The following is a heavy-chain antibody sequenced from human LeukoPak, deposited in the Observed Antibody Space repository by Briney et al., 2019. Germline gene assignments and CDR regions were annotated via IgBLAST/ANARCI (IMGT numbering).Heavy chain of an antibody. Sequence: GGSLRLSCAASGFIFSSYWMHWVRQAPGKGLVWVSRINSDGSSTSYADSVKGRFTISRDNAKNTLYLQMNSLRAEDTAVYYCARDHDILTGYPSFDYWGQGTLVTVSS. D-gene: IGHD3-9*01. V-gene: IGHV3-74*01. CDR3: ARDHDILTGYPSFDY. CDR2: INSDGSST. CDR1: GFIFSSYW. J-gene: IGHJ4*02.